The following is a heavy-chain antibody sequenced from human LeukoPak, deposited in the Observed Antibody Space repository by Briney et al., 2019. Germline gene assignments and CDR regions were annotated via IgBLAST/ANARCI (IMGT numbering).Heavy chain of an antibody. V-gene: IGHV3-9*03. CDR2: ISWNSGSI. J-gene: IGHJ4*02. CDR3: AKASVAGRYYFDY. Sequence: GGSLRLSCAASGFTFDDYAMHWVRQAPGKGLEWVSGISWNSGSIGYADSVKGRFTISRDNAKNSLYLQMNSLRAEDMALYYCAKASVAGRYYFDYWGQGTLVTVSS. D-gene: IGHD6-19*01. CDR1: GFTFDDYA.